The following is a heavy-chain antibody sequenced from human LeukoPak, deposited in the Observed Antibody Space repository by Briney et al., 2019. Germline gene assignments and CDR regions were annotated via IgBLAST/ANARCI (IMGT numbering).Heavy chain of an antibody. CDR1: GGTFSSYA. V-gene: IGHV1-69*13. J-gene: IGHJ4*02. CDR3: ARDQGYCGGDCYSTFDY. CDR2: IIPIFGTA. Sequence: SSVKVSCKASGGTFSSYAISWVRQAPGQGLEWMGGIIPIFGTANYAQKFQGRVTITSDESTSTAYMELSSLRSEDTAVYYCARDQGYCGGDCYSTFDYWGQGTLVTVSS. D-gene: IGHD2-21*02.